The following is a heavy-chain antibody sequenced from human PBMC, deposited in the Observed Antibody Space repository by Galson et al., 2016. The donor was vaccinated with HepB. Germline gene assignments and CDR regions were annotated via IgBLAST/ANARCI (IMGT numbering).Heavy chain of an antibody. CDR2: TSYDGSNS. CDR3: AKSAYSGHYYAMGGY. J-gene: IGHJ4*02. V-gene: IGHV3-30*18. CDR1: GFTFSSYV. D-gene: IGHD3-22*01. Sequence: SLRLSCAASGFTFSSYVIHWVRQAPGKGLEWVTVTSYDGSNSYYADSVKGRFTISRDNSKNTVFLQMNSLRVDETAVYYCAKSAYSGHYYAMGGYWGQGTLVTVSS.